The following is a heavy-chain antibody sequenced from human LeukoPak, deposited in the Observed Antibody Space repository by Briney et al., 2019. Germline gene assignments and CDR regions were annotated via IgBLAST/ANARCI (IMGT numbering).Heavy chain of an antibody. D-gene: IGHD3-22*01. J-gene: IGHJ4*02. Sequence: GGSLRLSCAASGFNFSTYGIHWVRQAPGKGLEWVAFIRYDESEIYYADSVKGRFTVSRDNSKNALYVQMSSLRTEDTAVYYCAKETTSSSYYPYYFDYWGQGTLVTVSS. CDR3: AKETTSSSYYPYYFDY. CDR2: IRYDESEI. V-gene: IGHV3-30*02. CDR1: GFNFSTYG.